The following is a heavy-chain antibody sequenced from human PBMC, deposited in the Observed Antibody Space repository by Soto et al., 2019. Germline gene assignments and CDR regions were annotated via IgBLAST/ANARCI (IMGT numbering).Heavy chain of an antibody. D-gene: IGHD4-17*01. CDR1: GGSISSSSYY. Sequence: SETLSLTCTVSGGSISSSSYYWGWIRQPPGKGLEWIGSIYYSGSTYYNPSLKSRVTISVDTSKNHFSRKLSSLTAADTAVYYCARLTTVVTEERLGYYYYGMDVWGQGTTVTVSS. CDR2: IYYSGST. V-gene: IGHV4-39*01. J-gene: IGHJ6*02. CDR3: ARLTTVVTEERLGYYYYGMDV.